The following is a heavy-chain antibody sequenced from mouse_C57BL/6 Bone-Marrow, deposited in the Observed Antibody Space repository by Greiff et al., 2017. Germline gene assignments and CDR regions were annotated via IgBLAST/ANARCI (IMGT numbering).Heavy chain of an antibody. J-gene: IGHJ1*03. D-gene: IGHD2-3*01. V-gene: IGHV1-81*01. CDR3: ARWLLRV. CDR1: GYTFTSYG. Sequence: VKLMESGAELARPGASVKLSCKASGYTFTSYGISWVKQRTGQGLEWIGEIYPRSGNTYYNEKFKGKATLTVDKSSSTAYMHLSSLTSEDSAVYYCARWLLRVWGTGTTVTVSS. CDR2: IYPRSGNT.